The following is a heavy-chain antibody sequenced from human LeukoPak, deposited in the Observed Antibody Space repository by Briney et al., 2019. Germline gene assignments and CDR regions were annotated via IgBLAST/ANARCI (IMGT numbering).Heavy chain of an antibody. CDR1: GGSFSGYY. CDR3: ARGIRVFWSGTYYFDY. J-gene: IGHJ4*02. V-gene: IGHV4-34*01. D-gene: IGHD3-3*01. Sequence: PSETLSLTCAVYGGSFSGYYWSWIRQPPGKGLEWIGEINHSGSTNYNPSLKSRVTISVDTSKNQFSLKLSSVTAADTAVYYCARGIRVFWSGTYYFDYWGQGTLVTVSS. CDR2: INHSGST.